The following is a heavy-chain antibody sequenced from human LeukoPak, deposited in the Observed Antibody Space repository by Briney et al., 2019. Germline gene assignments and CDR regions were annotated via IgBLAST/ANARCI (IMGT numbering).Heavy chain of an antibody. V-gene: IGHV1-46*01. CDR3: ATVSDYGDYGY. J-gene: IGHJ4*02. CDR1: GYTFTSYY. Sequence: ASVNVSCKASGYTFTSYYMHWVRQAPGQGLEGMGIINPSGGSTSYAQKFQGRVTMTEDTSTDTAYMELSSLRSEDTAVYCCATVSDYGDYGYWGQGTLVTVSS. CDR2: INPSGGST. D-gene: IGHD4-17*01.